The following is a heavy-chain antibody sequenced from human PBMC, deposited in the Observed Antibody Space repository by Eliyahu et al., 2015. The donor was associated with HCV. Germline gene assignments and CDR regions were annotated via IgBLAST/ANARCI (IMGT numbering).Heavy chain of an antibody. CDR3: ASGGGGIAVTGTGGWFDP. Sequence: QVQLQESGPGLVKPSETLSLTCTVSGGSIXTYYWSWIRQPPGKGLEWIGYIHYXGSTNYXPSLKSRVTISVDTSKNQFSLNLTSVTAADTAMYYCASGGGGIAVTGTGGWFDPWGQGTLVTVSS. CDR2: IHYXGST. CDR1: GGSIXTYY. J-gene: IGHJ5*02. V-gene: IGHV4-59*01. D-gene: IGHD6-19*01.